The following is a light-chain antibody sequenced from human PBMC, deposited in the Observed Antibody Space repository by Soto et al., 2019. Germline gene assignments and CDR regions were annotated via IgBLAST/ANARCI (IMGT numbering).Light chain of an antibody. Sequence: EILVTQSPATLSVSPGERATLSCRANQNVNNNLAWYQQFPGQAPRLLIYGASTRATTIPARFSGSGSGTDLTLTSSSLQSGDVEVYYCQQYQASPLAFGGGTKVEIK. V-gene: IGKV3-15*01. CDR2: GAS. J-gene: IGKJ4*01. CDR1: QNVNNN. CDR3: QQYQASPLA.